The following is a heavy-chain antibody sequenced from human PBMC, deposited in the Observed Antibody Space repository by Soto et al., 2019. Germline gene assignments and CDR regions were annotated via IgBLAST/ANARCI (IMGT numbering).Heavy chain of an antibody. V-gene: IGHV3-7*01. CDR2: IKPDESEK. CDR1: GFTFSDSW. Sequence: GGSLRLSCTASGFTFSDSWMTWVRQAPGKGLEWVARIKPDESEKKYADSVKGRFSISRDNAKNSMYLQMDSLRGEDKAVYYCVRGGSNYASWGQGTLVTVSS. D-gene: IGHD4-4*01. CDR3: VRGGSNYAS. J-gene: IGHJ5*02.